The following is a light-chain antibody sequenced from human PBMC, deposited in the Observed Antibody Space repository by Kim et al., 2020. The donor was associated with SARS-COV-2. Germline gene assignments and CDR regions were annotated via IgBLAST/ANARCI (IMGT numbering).Light chain of an antibody. J-gene: IGKJ3*01. CDR2: GAS. V-gene: IGKV3-15*01. CDR1: QYVGSN. Sequence: EIVMTQSPATLSVSPGDSATLSCRASQYVGSNLAWYQKKPGQAPRLLIFGASTRATGIPARFSGSASGTVFILTISSLQSEDFAVYYCQQYHNWPPFTFGPGTKVEIK. CDR3: QQYHNWPPFT.